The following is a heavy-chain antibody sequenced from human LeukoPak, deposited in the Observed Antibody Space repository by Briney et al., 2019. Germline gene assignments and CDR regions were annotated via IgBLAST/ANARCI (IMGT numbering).Heavy chain of an antibody. CDR3: ARRTVVVAATHLNYYYYYMDV. CDR1: GGSISSYY. CDR2: IYYSGST. Sequence: SETLSLTCTVSGGSISSYYWSWIRQPAGKGLEWIGYIYYSGSTNYNPSLKSRVTISVDTSKNQFSLKLSSVTAADTAVYYCARRTVVVAATHLNYYYYYMDVWGKGTTVTVSS. D-gene: IGHD2-15*01. J-gene: IGHJ6*03. V-gene: IGHV4-59*01.